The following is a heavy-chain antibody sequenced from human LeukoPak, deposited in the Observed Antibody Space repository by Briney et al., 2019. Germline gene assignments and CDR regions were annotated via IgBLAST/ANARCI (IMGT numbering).Heavy chain of an antibody. J-gene: IGHJ3*02. CDR3: ARRFDI. V-gene: IGHV3-11*03. Sequence: PGGSLRLSCAASGFTFSSYAMSWIRQAAGKGLEWVSYISSGGSHTNYADSVKGRFTISRDNAKNSLYLQMNSLRAEDTAVYYCARRFDIWGQGTMVTVSS. CDR1: GFTFSSYA. CDR2: ISSGGSHT.